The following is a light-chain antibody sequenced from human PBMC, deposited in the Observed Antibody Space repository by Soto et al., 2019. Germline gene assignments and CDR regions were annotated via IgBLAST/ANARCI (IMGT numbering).Light chain of an antibody. J-gene: IGKJ2*01. CDR3: QQYNNWPPYT. CDR2: GAS. CDR1: QSVSSN. V-gene: IGKV3-15*01. Sequence: EIVMTRSPATLSVSPGERATLSCRASQSVSSNLAWYQQRPGQAPRLLIYGASTRATGTPARFSGSGSGTEFTLTISSLQSEDFAVYYCQQYNNWPPYTVGQGTKLEIK.